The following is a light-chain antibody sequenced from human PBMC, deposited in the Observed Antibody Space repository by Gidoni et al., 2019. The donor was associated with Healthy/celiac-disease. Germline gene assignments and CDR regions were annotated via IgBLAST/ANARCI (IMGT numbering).Light chain of an antibody. Sequence: DIHMTQSPSPLSASVGDRVTITCRASQSISSYLNWYQQKPGKAPKLLIYAASSLQSGVPSRFSGSGSGTEFTLTISSLQPDDFATYYCQQSYSTPFTFGPGTKVDIK. J-gene: IGKJ3*01. CDR1: QSISSY. V-gene: IGKV1-39*01. CDR2: AAS. CDR3: QQSYSTPFT.